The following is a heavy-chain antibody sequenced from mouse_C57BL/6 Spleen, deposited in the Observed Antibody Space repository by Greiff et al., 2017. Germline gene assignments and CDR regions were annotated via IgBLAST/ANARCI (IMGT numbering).Heavy chain of an antibody. CDR2: IRSKSNNYAT. V-gene: IGHV10-1*01. D-gene: IGHD5-1*01. CDR1: GFSFNTYA. J-gene: IGHJ1*03. CDR3: VRGGVPWENFDV. Sequence: EVQGVESGGGLVQPKGSLKLSCAASGFSFNTYAMNWVRQAPGKGLEWVARIRSKSNNYATYYADSVKDRFTISRDDSESMLYLQMNNLKTEDTAMYYCVRGGVPWENFDVWGTGTTVTVSS.